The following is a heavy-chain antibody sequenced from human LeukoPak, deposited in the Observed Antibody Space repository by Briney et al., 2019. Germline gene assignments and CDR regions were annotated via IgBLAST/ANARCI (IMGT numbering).Heavy chain of an antibody. CDR2: VYYSGSI. J-gene: IGHJ5*02. V-gene: IGHV4-59*08. Sequence: SETLSLTCTVSGGFLNDYYWNWIRQPPGQGLEWIGYVYYSGSINYSPSLKSRVTISVDTSKNQFSLKLNYVTDADTALYYCARVARVAAAGTPTSLAGGWFDPWGQGTLVTVSS. CDR1: GGFLNDYY. D-gene: IGHD6-13*01. CDR3: ARVARVAAAGTPTSLAGGWFDP.